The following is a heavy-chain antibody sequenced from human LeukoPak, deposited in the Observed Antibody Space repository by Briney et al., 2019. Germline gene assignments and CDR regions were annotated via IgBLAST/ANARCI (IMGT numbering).Heavy chain of an antibody. CDR2: ISGSGGST. Sequence: PGGSLRLSCAASGFTFSSYAMSWVRQAPGKGLEWVSAISGSGGSTYYADSVKGRFTIFRDNSKNTLYLQMNSLRAEDTAVYYCAKASSGSYFVFDYWGQGTLVTVSS. D-gene: IGHD1-26*01. J-gene: IGHJ4*02. V-gene: IGHV3-23*01. CDR1: GFTFSSYA. CDR3: AKASSGSYFVFDY.